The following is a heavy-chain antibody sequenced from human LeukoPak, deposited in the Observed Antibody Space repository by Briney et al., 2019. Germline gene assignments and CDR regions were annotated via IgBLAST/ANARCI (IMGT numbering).Heavy chain of an antibody. J-gene: IGHJ4*02. CDR3: ARHVKSPIGGLKIDY. V-gene: IGHV4-59*10. CDR1: GGSFSGYY. CDR2: IYTSGST. D-gene: IGHD3-16*01. Sequence: SETLSLTCAVYGGSFSGYYWSWIRQPAGKGLEWIGRIYTSGSTNYNPSLKSRVTMSVDTSKNQFSLKLSSVTAADTAVYYCARHVKSPIGGLKIDYWGQGTLVTVSS.